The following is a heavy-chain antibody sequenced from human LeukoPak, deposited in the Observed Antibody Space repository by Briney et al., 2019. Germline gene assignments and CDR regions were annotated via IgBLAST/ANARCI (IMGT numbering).Heavy chain of an antibody. CDR1: GGSFSGEY. V-gene: IGHV4-34*01. CDR2: INHSGST. D-gene: IGHD3-3*01. Sequence: SETLTLTCAVYGGSFSGEYRSWICQPPGKELEWIGEINHSGSTNYNPSLKSRVTISVDTSKNQFSLKLSSVTAADTAVYYCARGRSNGYYTYNYYGMDVWGQGTTVTVSS. CDR3: ARGRSNGYYTYNYYGMDV. J-gene: IGHJ6*02.